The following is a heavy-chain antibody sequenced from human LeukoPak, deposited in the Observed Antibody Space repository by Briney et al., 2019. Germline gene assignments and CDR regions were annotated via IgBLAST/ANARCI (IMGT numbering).Heavy chain of an antibody. J-gene: IGHJ6*03. CDR2: INPSGGST. Sequence: GASVKVSCKASGYTFTSYYMHWVRQAPGQGLEWMGIINPSGGSTSYAQKFQGRVTMTRDMSTSTVYMELSSLRSEDTAVYYCASLRVATSRFSYYYYMDVWGKGTTVTVSS. D-gene: IGHD5-12*01. CDR1: GYTFTSYY. CDR3: ASLRVATSRFSYYYYMDV. V-gene: IGHV1-46*01.